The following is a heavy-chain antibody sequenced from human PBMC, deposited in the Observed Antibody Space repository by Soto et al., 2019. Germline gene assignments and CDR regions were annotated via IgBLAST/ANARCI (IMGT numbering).Heavy chain of an antibody. J-gene: IGHJ4*02. CDR1: GFTFSSYS. D-gene: IGHD5-12*01. CDR3: AREARYSGYDSLFDY. V-gene: IGHV3-21*01. CDR2: ISSSSSYI. Sequence: GSLRLSCAASGFTFSSYSMNWVRQAPGKGLEWVSSISSSSSYIYYADSVKGRFTISRDNAKNSLYLQMNSLRAEDTAVYYCAREARYSGYDSLFDYWGQGTLVTVSS.